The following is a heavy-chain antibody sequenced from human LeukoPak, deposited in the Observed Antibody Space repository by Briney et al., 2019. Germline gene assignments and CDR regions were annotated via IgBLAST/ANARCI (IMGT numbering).Heavy chain of an antibody. CDR1: GGSFSGYY. CDR3: ARQGGAAAGRPDY. CDR2: INHSGST. D-gene: IGHD6-13*01. J-gene: IGHJ4*02. Sequence: SETLSLTCAVYGGSFSGYYWSWIRQPPGKGLEWIGEINHSGSTNYNPSLKSRVTISVDTSKDQFSLKLSSVTAADTAVYYCARQGGAAAGRPDYWGQGTLVTVSS. V-gene: IGHV4-34*01.